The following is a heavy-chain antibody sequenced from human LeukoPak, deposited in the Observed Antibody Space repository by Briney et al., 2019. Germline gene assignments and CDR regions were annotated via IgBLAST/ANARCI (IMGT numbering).Heavy chain of an antibody. CDR1: GASISSSF. D-gene: IGHD5-24*01. V-gene: IGHV4-59*01. CDR3: ARMGDGYNLRYFDY. J-gene: IGHJ4*02. Sequence: PSETLSLTCSDSGASISSSFGSWIRQPPRRGLEWIGYIYYSGSINYNPSLTSPATITADTSKNQFSLKLTSLTAADTAVYYCARMGDGYNLRYFDYWGQGTLVTVSS. CDR2: IYYSGSI.